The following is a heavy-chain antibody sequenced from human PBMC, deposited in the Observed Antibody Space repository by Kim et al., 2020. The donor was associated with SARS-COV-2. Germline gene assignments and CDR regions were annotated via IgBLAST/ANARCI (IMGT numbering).Heavy chain of an antibody. CDR2: IRSKANSYAT. D-gene: IGHD1-1*01. Sequence: GGSLRLSCAASGFTFSGSPLHGVRQASGKGLEWVGRIRSKANSYATGYAASVKGMFTISRDDSKNTAYLEMNGLKTEDTAVYYCTRIPATTLAFWDAFDIWGQGTMVTVSS. J-gene: IGHJ3*02. V-gene: IGHV3-73*01. CDR3: TRIPATTLAFWDAFDI. CDR1: GFTFSGSP.